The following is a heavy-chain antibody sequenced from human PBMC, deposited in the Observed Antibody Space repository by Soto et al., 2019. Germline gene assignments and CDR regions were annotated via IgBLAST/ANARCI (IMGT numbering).Heavy chain of an antibody. CDR3: AREGLVNTYYYDSSGYLASPFDY. CDR2: IIPIFGTA. Sequence: ASVKVSCKASGGTFSSYAISWVRQAPGQGLEWMGGIIPIFGTANYAQKFQGRVTITADESTSTAYMELSSLRSEDTAVYYCAREGLVNTYYYDSSGYLASPFDYWGQGTLVTVSS. D-gene: IGHD3-22*01. CDR1: GGTFSSYA. V-gene: IGHV1-69*13. J-gene: IGHJ4*02.